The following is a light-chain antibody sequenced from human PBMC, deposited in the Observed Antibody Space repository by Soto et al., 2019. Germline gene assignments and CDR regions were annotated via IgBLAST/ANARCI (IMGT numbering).Light chain of an antibody. CDR1: PSVSSRY. V-gene: IGKV3-20*01. Sequence: EIVLTQSPGTLSLSPGERAILSCRASPSVSSRYLAWYQQKPGQAPRLLIYGASSRATGIPDRFSGSGSGTDFTLTISRLEPEDFAVYYCQQYGTSPWTFGQGTKVEIK. J-gene: IGKJ1*01. CDR3: QQYGTSPWT. CDR2: GAS.